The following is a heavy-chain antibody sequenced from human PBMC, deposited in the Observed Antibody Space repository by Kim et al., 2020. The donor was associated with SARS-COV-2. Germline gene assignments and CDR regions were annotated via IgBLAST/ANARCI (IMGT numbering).Heavy chain of an antibody. V-gene: IGHV5-51*01. D-gene: IGHD3-16*01. CDR3: ATRGDDYYFDY. CDR1: GYSVTTYW. Sequence: GESLKISCKGSGYSVTTYWIAWVRQMPGKGLEWMGIFNPGDSDTRYNPSFEGQVTISADKSITTAYLQWSSLKASDTAIYYCATRGDDYYFDYWGQGTLVTVSS. CDR2: FNPGDSDT. J-gene: IGHJ4*02.